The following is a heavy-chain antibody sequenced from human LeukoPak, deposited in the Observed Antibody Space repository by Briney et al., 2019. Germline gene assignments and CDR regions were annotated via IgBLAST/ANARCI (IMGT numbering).Heavy chain of an antibody. Sequence: PGGSLRLSCAASGFTFSSYAMSWVRQAPGKGLEWVANIKQDGGEKYYVDSVKGRFTISRDNAKNSLYLQMNSLRAEDTAVYYCARELPGYYDSSGYYYGGPDYWGQGTLVTVSS. J-gene: IGHJ4*02. D-gene: IGHD3-22*01. CDR1: GFTFSSYA. CDR3: ARELPGYYDSSGYYYGGPDY. CDR2: IKQDGGEK. V-gene: IGHV3-7*01.